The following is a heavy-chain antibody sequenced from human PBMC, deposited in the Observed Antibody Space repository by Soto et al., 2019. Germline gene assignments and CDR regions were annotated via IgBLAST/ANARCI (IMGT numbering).Heavy chain of an antibody. CDR2: INPSNGNT. V-gene: IGHV1-46*01. CDR3: ARDVLRYCSSTSCYWRDAFDI. Sequence: ASVKVSCKASGYTFTSYYMHWVRQAPGQGLEWMGIINPSNGNTNYAQKFQGRVTMTTDTSTSTAYMELRSLRSDDTAVYYCARDVLRYCSSTSCYWRDAFDIWGQGTMVT. CDR1: GYTFTSYY. D-gene: IGHD2-2*01. J-gene: IGHJ3*02.